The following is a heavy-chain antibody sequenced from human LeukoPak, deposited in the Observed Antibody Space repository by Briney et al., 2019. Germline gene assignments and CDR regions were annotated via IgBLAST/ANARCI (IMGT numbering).Heavy chain of an antibody. V-gene: IGHV3-33*01. D-gene: IGHD3-22*01. Sequence: GWSLGLSCAASGVAFSNDGMHWVRQAPGKGLEWVAVIWYDGSNKYYADSVKGRFTISRDNSKNTLYLQMNSLRAEDTAVYYCARGDYYDSSGYSQYFQHWGQGTLVTVSS. J-gene: IGHJ1*01. CDR2: IWYDGSNK. CDR3: ARGDYYDSSGYSQYFQH. CDR1: GVAFSNDG.